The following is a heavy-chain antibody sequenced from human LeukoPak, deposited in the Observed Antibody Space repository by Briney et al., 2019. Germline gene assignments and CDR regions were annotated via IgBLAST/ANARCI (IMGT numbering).Heavy chain of an antibody. CDR1: GGSISSSSYY. CDR3: ARHVFFGELAHFDY. D-gene: IGHD3-10*01. J-gene: IGHJ4*02. V-gene: IGHV4-39*01. CDR2: IYYSGST. Sequence: SGTLSLTCTVSGGSISSSSYYWGWIRQPPGKGLEWIGSIYYSGSTYYNPSLKSRVTISVDTSKNQFSLKLSSVTAADTAVYYCARHVFFGELAHFDYWGQGTLVTVSS.